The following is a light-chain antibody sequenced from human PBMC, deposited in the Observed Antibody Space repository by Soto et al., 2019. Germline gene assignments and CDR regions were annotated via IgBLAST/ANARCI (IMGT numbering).Light chain of an antibody. V-gene: IGKV2-28*01. CDR2: LGS. J-gene: IGKJ1*01. CDR3: MQALQSPPT. CDR1: QNLLHRNGYNY. Sequence: DILVTQSPLSLPVTPGEPASISCRSSQNLLHRNGYNYLDWYLQKPGQSPQLLIYLGSNRASGVPDRFSGSGXXXXXXXXIXXXXAXDVXVYYXMQALQSPPTFGQGTKVEIK.